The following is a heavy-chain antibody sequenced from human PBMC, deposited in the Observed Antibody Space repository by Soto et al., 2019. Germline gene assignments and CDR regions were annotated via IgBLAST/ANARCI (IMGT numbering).Heavy chain of an antibody. CDR3: ARITWGRDHHYGMDV. CDR2: INPNTSAT. CDR1: GYIFTGYF. Sequence: ASVKHSCKASGYIFTGYFIQWLRQAPGQGLEWMGWINPNTSATNYAQKFQGRVTMTRDTSLGAAYMELTSLRPDDTALYYCARITWGRDHHYGMDVWGQGTTVTVSS. J-gene: IGHJ6*02. D-gene: IGHD1-26*01. V-gene: IGHV1-2*02.